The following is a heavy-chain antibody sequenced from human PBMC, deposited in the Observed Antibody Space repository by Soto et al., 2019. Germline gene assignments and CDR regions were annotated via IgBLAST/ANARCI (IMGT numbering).Heavy chain of an antibody. CDR3: ARGQCSGRSCYSLWFDP. Sequence: QVQLVQSGAEVKKPGASVKVSCKASGYTFTSYDINWVRQATGQGLEWMGWMNPNSGNTGYAQKFQGRVTMNRNTSISTAYMELSSLRSEDTAVYYCARGQCSGRSCYSLWFDPWGQGTLVTVSS. CDR2: MNPNSGNT. J-gene: IGHJ5*02. CDR1: GYTFTSYD. D-gene: IGHD2-15*01. V-gene: IGHV1-8*01.